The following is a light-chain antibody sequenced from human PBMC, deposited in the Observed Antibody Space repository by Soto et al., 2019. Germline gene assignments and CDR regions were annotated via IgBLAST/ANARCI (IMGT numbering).Light chain of an antibody. J-gene: IGLJ2*01. V-gene: IGLV2-14*03. Sequence: QSVLTQPASVSGSPGQSITISCTGTSSDVGDSNYVSWYQQHPGKAPKLIIYDVSYRPSGVSNRFSGSKSGNTASLTISGLQAEDEAAYYCSSYSSGSALVVFGGGTQLTVL. CDR2: DVS. CDR3: SSYSSGSALVV. CDR1: SSDVGDSNY.